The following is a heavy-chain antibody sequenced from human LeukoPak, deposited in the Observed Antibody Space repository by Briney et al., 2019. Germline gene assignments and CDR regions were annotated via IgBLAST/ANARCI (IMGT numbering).Heavy chain of an antibody. V-gene: IGHV3-33*01. D-gene: IGHD5-12*01. J-gene: IGHJ4*02. CDR3: ARDRGAYDSLKLDS. Sequence: GGSLRLSCAASGFTFSSYGMHWGRQAPGKGLEWVAVIWYDGSNKYYADSVKGRFTISRDNSKTTLYLQVNSLRVEDTAIYYCARDRGAYDSLKLDSWGQGILVTVSS. CDR1: GFTFSSYG. CDR2: IWYDGSNK.